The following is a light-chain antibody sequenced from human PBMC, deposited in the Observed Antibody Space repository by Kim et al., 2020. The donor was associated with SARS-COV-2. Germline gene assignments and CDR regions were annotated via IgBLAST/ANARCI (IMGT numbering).Light chain of an antibody. CDR1: RSVNRW. V-gene: IGKV1-5*03. CDR2: KAS. CDR3: QQHEAYSPWQ. Sequence: DIQMTQFPSTLPASVGDRVTITCRASRSVNRWLAWYQQKPGKAPSLLIYKASILQSGVPSRFSGSGSGTEFTLTISSLQPDDFATYYCQQHEAYSPWQFGQGTKVDIK. J-gene: IGKJ1*01.